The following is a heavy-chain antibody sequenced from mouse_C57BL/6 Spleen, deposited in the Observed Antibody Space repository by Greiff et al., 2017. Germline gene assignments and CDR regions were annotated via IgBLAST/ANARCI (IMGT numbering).Heavy chain of an antibody. CDR2: INPNNGGT. Sequence: VQLKESGPELVKPGASVKMSCKASGYTFTDYNMPWVKQSHGKSLEWIGYINPNNGGTSYNQKFKGKATLTVTKSSSTAYMELRSLTSEDSAVXYCARCFYDYFDYWGQGTTLTVAS. J-gene: IGHJ2*01. CDR3: ARCFYDYFDY. D-gene: IGHD2-3*01. V-gene: IGHV1-22*01. CDR1: GYTFTDYN.